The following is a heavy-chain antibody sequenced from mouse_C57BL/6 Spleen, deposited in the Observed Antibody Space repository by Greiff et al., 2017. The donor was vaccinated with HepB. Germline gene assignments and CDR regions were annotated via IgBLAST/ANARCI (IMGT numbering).Heavy chain of an antibody. CDR1: GYTFTSYG. CDR2: IYPRSGNT. CDR3: ARDTTELAMDY. Sequence: VKLLESGAELARPGASVKLSCKASGYTFTSYGISWVKQRTGQGLEWIGEIYPRSGNTYYNEKFKGKATLTADKSSSTAYMELRSLTSEDSAVYFCARDTTELAMDYWGQGTSVTVSS. D-gene: IGHD1-1*01. J-gene: IGHJ4*01. V-gene: IGHV1-81*01.